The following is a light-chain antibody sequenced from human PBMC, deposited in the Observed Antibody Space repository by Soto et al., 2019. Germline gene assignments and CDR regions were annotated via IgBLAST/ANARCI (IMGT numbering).Light chain of an antibody. CDR1: SSNIGSNT. J-gene: IGLJ1*01. V-gene: IGLV1-44*01. CDR3: ATWDDSRNGYV. CDR2: DND. Sequence: QSVLTQPPSASGTPGQRVTISASGSSSNIGSNTVSWYQRLPGTAPKLLIYDNDERPSGVPDRFSGSKSATSASLAISGLQSEDEGDYYCATWDDSRNGYVFGPGTKVTVL.